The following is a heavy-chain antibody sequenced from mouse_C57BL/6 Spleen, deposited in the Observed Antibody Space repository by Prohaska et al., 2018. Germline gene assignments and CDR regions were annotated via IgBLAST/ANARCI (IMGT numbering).Heavy chain of an antibody. CDR3: ARWTAQAIDY. V-gene: IGHV9-3*01. CDR2: INTYSGVP. D-gene: IGHD3-2*02. Sequence: QIQLVQSGPELKKPGETVKISCKASGYTFTTYGMSWVKQAPGKGLKWMGWINTYSGVPTYADDFKGRFAFSLETSASTAYLQINNLKNEDTATYFCARWTAQAIDYWGQGTTLTVSS. J-gene: IGHJ2*01. CDR1: GYTFTTYG.